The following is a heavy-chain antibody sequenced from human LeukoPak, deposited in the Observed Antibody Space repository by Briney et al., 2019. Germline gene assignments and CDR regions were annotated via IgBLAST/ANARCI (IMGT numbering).Heavy chain of an antibody. CDR2: INPSRGST. V-gene: IGHV1-46*01. CDR3: AREDVVLVDAVRYYYYGMDV. CDR1: GYNFISYY. J-gene: IGHJ6*02. D-gene: IGHD2-8*01. Sequence: GASVKVSCKASGYNFISYYMHWVRQAPGQVLEWMGIINPSRGSTSYAQKFQDRVTMTRDTSTSTVYMELSSLKSEDTAVYYCAREDVVLVDAVRYYYYGMDVWGQGTTVTVSS.